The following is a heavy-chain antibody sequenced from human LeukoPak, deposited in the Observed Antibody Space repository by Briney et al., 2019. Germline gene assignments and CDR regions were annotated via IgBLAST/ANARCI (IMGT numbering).Heavy chain of an antibody. CDR3: ARDSRPSYDSSGYYYPGDY. Sequence: ASVKVSFKASGYTFTSYYMHWVRQAPGQGLEWMAIINPSGVSTSYAQKFQGRVTMTRDTSTSTVYMELSSLRSEDTAVYYCARDSRPSYDSSGYYYPGDYWGQGTLVTVSS. V-gene: IGHV1-46*01. D-gene: IGHD3-22*01. CDR1: GYTFTSYY. CDR2: INPSGVST. J-gene: IGHJ4*02.